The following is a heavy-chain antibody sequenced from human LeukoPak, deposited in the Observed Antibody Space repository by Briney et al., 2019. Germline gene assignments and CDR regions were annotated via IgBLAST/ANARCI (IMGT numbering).Heavy chain of an antibody. CDR3: ARDTTVVSGMQY. V-gene: IGHV4-59*01. CDR2: IYIKST. Sequence: SETLSLTCTVSGGSISTFSWSWIRQSPGKGLEWIGSIYIKSTNYNPSLKSRVAISVDTSKNQFSLRLDSVTTADTAVYYCARDTTVVSGMQYWGQGTLVTVSS. J-gene: IGHJ4*02. CDR1: GGSISTFS. D-gene: IGHD3-22*01.